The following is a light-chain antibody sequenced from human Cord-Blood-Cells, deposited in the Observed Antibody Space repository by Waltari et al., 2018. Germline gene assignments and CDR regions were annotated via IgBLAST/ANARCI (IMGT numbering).Light chain of an antibody. V-gene: IGLV1-47*01. CDR2: RNN. CDR1: SSNIGSNY. J-gene: IGLJ3*02. CDR3: AAWDDSLSGWV. Sequence: QSVLTQPPSASGTPGQRVTISCSGSSSNIGSNYVYWYQQLPGTAPKLLFYRNNQRPSGVPDRFSGSKSGTAASVAISGLRSEDEADYYCAAWDDSLSGWVFGGGTKLTVL.